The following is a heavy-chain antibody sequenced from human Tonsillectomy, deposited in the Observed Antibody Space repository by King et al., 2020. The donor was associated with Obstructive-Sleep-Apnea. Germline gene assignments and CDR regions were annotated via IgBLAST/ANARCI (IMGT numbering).Heavy chain of an antibody. Sequence: HLQLQESGPGLVKPSETLSLTCTVSGGSISNRNYYWGWIRQPPGRGLEWIGSMYYRGNTYYNPSLKSRVTISVDTSKNQFSLKLNSVTAADTAVYYCARDKSSPISGMDVWGQGTTVTVSS. CDR2: MYYRGNT. D-gene: IGHD5-24*01. J-gene: IGHJ6*02. CDR1: GGSISNRNYY. CDR3: ARDKSSPISGMDV. V-gene: IGHV4-39*07.